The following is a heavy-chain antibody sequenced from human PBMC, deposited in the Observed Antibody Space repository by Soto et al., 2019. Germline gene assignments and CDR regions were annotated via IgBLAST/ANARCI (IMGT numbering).Heavy chain of an antibody. CDR3: VKASGFTLCEPTAPSFFDF. J-gene: IGHJ4*02. CDR1: GFAFDDYA. V-gene: IGHV3-9*01. Sequence: VQLEESGGGLVQPGRSLRLSCAASGFAFDDYAMHWVRQDPGKGLEWVSGINWDSGSVAYADSVKGRFTISRDNAKNNLLLQMPSLTHEDTAPYYCVKASGFTLCEPTAPSFFDFWGPGAQVTVSS. CDR2: INWDSGSV. D-gene: IGHD3-10*01.